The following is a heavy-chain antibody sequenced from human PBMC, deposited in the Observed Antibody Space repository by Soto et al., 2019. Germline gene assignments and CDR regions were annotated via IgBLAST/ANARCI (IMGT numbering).Heavy chain of an antibody. CDR1: GYTFTTYY. CDR2: INPSGGGT. V-gene: IGHV1-46*01. Sequence: QVQLMQSGAEVKKPGASVKVSCKASGYTFTTYYMHWVRQAPGQGLEWMGIINPSGGGTNYAQKFQDRVTMTRDTSTSTVYMQLSSLRSEDTAVYYCAREGRGQQLLRNFDYWGQGTLLTVSS. J-gene: IGHJ4*02. CDR3: AREGRGQQLLRNFDY. D-gene: IGHD6-13*01.